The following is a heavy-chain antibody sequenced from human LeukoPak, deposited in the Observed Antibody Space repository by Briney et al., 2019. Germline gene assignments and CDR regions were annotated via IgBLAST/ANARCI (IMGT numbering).Heavy chain of an antibody. CDR1: GFTFSSYW. D-gene: IGHD3-16*01. V-gene: IGHV3-20*04. CDR2: INWNGGST. Sequence: GGSLRLSCAASGFTFSSYWMHWVRQAPGKGLEWVSGINWNGGSTGYADSVQGRFTISRDNAKNSLYLQMNSLRAEDTAVFYCARDYGLGGNYMDVWGKGTTVTVSS. J-gene: IGHJ6*03. CDR3: ARDYGLGGNYMDV.